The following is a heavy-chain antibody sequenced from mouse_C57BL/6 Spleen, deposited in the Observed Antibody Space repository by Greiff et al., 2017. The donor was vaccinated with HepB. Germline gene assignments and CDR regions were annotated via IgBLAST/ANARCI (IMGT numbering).Heavy chain of an antibody. CDR3: ASETAQATGGFAY. CDR2: ISYDGSN. V-gene: IGHV3-6*01. CDR1: GYSITSGYY. J-gene: IGHJ3*01. D-gene: IGHD3-2*02. Sequence: EVKLQESGPGLVKPSQSLSLTCSVTGYSITSGYYWNWIRQFPGNKLEWMGYISYDGSNNYNPSLKNRISITRDTSKNQFFLKLNSVTTEDTATYYCASETAQATGGFAYWGQGTLVTVSA.